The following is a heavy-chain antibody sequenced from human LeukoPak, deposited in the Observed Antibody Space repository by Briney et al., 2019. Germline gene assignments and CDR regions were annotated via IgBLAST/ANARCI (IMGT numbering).Heavy chain of an antibody. CDR2: IYTSGST. D-gene: IGHD1-26*01. Sequence: SETLSLTCTVSGGSISGYYWSWIRQPAGKGLEWIGRIYTSGSTNYNPSLKSRVTMSVDTSKNQFSLKLSSVTAADTAVYYCASETDRYSASYPANWFDPWGQGTLATVSS. V-gene: IGHV4-4*07. J-gene: IGHJ5*02. CDR1: GGSISGYY. CDR3: ASETDRYSASYPANWFDP.